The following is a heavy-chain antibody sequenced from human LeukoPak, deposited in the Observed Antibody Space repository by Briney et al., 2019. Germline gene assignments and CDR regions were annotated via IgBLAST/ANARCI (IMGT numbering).Heavy chain of an antibody. CDR1: GFTFSDYY. Sequence: GGSLRLSCAASGFTFSDYYMGWIRQAPGKGLEWVSYISSSGSTIYCADSVKGRFTISRDNAKNSLYLQMNSLRAEDTAVYYCAREMWELQSPFDYWGQGTLVTVSS. CDR3: AREMWELQSPFDY. J-gene: IGHJ4*02. D-gene: IGHD1-26*01. CDR2: ISSSGSTI. V-gene: IGHV3-11*04.